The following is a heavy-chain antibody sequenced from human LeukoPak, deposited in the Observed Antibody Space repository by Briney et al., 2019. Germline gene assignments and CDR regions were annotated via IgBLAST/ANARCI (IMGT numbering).Heavy chain of an antibody. J-gene: IGHJ4*02. CDR2: LTTKAYGGTT. V-gene: IGHV3-49*03. Sequence: PGGSLRLSCVTSGFTFTNYLMSWFRQAPGEGLEWVGFLTTKAYGGTTGYAASVRGRFTISRDDSKSIAYLQMNSLRTEDTAVYYCARGGYQFEHWGQGTLVTVSS. CDR1: GFTFTNYL. CDR3: ARGGYQFEH. D-gene: IGHD3-16*02.